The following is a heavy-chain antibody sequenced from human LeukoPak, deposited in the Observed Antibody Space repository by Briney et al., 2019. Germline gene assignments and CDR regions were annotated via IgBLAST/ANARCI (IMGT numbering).Heavy chain of an antibody. V-gene: IGHV3-7*03. CDR1: GFNFSSYW. D-gene: IGHD1-26*01. CDR3: ARDYYENIAHSHMLPF. CDR2: IKQDGGES. J-gene: IGHJ4*02. Sequence: GSLRLSCAASGFNFSSYWMTWVRPAPGKGLEWVANIKQDGGESYYVDSVKGRFTISRENAKNSLYLQMNNLRAEDTAVYYCARDYYENIAHSHMLPFWGQGTLVTVSS.